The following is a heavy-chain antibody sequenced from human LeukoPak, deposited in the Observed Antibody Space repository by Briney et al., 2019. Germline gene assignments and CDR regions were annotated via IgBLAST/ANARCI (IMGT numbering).Heavy chain of an antibody. V-gene: IGHV1-69*05. CDR3: ARDRGDSSSSYYMDV. CDR1: GGTFSSYA. CDR2: IIPIFGTA. J-gene: IGHJ6*03. Sequence: ASVKVSCKASGGTFSSYAISWVRQAPGQGLERMGGIIPIFGTANYAQKFQGRVTITTDESTSTAYMELSSLRSEDTAVYYCARDRGDSSSSYYMDVWGKGTTVTVSS. D-gene: IGHD6-6*01.